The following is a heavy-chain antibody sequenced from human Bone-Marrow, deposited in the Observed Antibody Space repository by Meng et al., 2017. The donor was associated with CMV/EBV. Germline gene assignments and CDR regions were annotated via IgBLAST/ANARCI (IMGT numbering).Heavy chain of an antibody. CDR3: ARHGSSGWSPTNEKHPLYYYYYGMDG. CDR1: GGSISSSSYY. D-gene: IGHD6-19*01. J-gene: IGHJ6*02. V-gene: IGHV4-39*01. CDR2: IYYSGST. Sequence: SETLSLTCTVSGGSISSSSYYWGWIRQPPGKGLEWIGSIYYSGSTYYNPSLKSRVTISVDTSKNQFSLKLSSVTAADTAVYYCARHGSSGWSPTNEKHPLYYYYYGMDGWGQGTTVTVSS.